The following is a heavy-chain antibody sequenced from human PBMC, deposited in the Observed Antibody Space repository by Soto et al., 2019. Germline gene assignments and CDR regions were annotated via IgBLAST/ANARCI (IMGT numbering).Heavy chain of an antibody. CDR3: ARQIYESDTGHNFQYYFAS. CDR1: GYNFADYW. Sequence: GESLKISCKGSGYNFADYWITWVRQKPGKGLEWMGRIGPRDSQTYYSPSFRGHVTISVTKSITTVPLQCSSLRASDPAIYYCARQIYESDTGHNFQYYFASWGQGTPVT. V-gene: IGHV5-10-1*01. D-gene: IGHD5-18*01. CDR2: IGPRDSQT. J-gene: IGHJ4*02.